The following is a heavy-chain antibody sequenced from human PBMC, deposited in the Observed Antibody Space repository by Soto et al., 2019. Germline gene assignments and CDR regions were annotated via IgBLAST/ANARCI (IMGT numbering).Heavy chain of an antibody. V-gene: IGHV1-69*01. CDR3: ERDPGAGPAAHWFDP. D-gene: IGHD2-2*01. Sequence: QVQLVQSGAEVKKPGSSVKVSCKASGGTFSSYAISWVRQAPGQGLECTGGIIPVFGTANYAQKFQGRVTITADESMSTAYRELSSLRSEDTAVYYCERDPGAGPAAHWFDPRGQETLVTVSS. CDR2: IIPVFGTA. J-gene: IGHJ5*02. CDR1: GGTFSSYA.